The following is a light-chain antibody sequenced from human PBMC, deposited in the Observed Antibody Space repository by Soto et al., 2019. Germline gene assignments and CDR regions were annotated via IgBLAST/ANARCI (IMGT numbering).Light chain of an antibody. CDR3: MQALQVPGT. J-gene: IGKJ2*02. V-gene: IGKV2-28*01. CDR1: QSLLFSNGNTY. Sequence: DVVMTQSPLSLPVTPGEPASISCRSSQSLLFSNGNTYLDWYLQKPGQAPQLLFYLASNRASGVPARFSGSGAGTDFTVKISRVEPEDVGVYYCMQALQVPGTCGQGTKLAI. CDR2: LAS.